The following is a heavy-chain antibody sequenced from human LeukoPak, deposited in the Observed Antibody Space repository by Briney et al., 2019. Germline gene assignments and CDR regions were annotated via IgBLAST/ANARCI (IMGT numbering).Heavy chain of an antibody. D-gene: IGHD1-7*01. J-gene: IGHJ4*02. CDR1: GFTFSDYY. CDR2: ITETGSVI. CDR3: ARVNYVSSGWGAPFDH. V-gene: IGHV3-11*04. Sequence: GGSLRLSCAASGFTFSDYYMSWIRQAPGKGLEWLSYITETGSVIYYADSVEGRFAISRDNAKNSLYLQINRLRAEDTAVYHCARVNYVSSGWGAPFDHWGLGALVTVSS.